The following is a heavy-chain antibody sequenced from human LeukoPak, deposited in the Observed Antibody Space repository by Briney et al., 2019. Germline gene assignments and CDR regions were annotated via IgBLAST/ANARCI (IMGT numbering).Heavy chain of an antibody. J-gene: IGHJ6*02. Sequence: GESLKISCKGSGYSFTSYWIGWVRQMPGKGLEWMGIIYPGDFDIRYSPSFQGQVTISADRSISTAYLQWSSLKASDTAMYYCARSYCGGDCSAGFYYGMDVWGQGTTVTVSS. V-gene: IGHV5-51*01. CDR2: IYPGDFDI. CDR1: GYSFTSYW. D-gene: IGHD2-21*02. CDR3: ARSYCGGDCSAGFYYGMDV.